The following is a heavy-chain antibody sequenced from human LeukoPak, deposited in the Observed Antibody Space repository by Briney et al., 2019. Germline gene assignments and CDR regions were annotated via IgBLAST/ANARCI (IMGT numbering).Heavy chain of an antibody. J-gene: IGHJ4*02. CDR2: IRYDGSNK. Sequence: GGSLRLSCAASGFTFSSYGTHWVRQAPGKGLEWVAFIRYDGSNKYYADSVKGRFTISRDNSKNTLSLQMNSLRAEDTAVYYCADFDDSSGYRDYWGQGTLVTVSS. CDR1: GFTFSSYG. CDR3: ADFDDSSGYRDY. V-gene: IGHV3-30*02. D-gene: IGHD3-22*01.